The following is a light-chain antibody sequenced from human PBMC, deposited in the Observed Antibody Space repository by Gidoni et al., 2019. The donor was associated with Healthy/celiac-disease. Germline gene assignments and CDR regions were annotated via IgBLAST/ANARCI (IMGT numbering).Light chain of an antibody. CDR3: QQYNNWTPLT. V-gene: IGKV3-15*01. Sequence: EIVMTPSPATLSVSPGERAILPCRASQSVSSNLAWYQQKPGQAPRLLIYDASTRATGIPARISGSGSGTEFTLTISSLQSEDFAVYYCQQYNNWTPLTFGGGTKVEIK. CDR1: QSVSSN. CDR2: DAS. J-gene: IGKJ4*01.